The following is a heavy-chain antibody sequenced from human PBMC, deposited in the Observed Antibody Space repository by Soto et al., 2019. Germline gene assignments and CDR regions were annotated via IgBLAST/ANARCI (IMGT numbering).Heavy chain of an antibody. CDR3: ARGPPFCR. D-gene: IGHD3-3*01. CDR1: GGSISSGGYS. CDR2: IYHSGST. J-gene: IGHJ4*02. Sequence: QLQLQESGSGLVKPSQTLSLTCAVSGGSISSGGYSWSWIRQPPGKGLEWIGYIYHSGSTYYNPSLKSQVTISVDRSKNQLALKLSSVTAADTASSSCARGPPFCRWGQGTLVTVSS. V-gene: IGHV4-30-2*01.